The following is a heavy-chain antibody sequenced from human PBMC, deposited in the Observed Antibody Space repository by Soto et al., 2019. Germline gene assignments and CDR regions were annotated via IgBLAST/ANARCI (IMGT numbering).Heavy chain of an antibody. CDR2: ISGSGGST. CDR3: AKAAVPISYSGGSGSFDY. V-gene: IGHV3-23*01. J-gene: IGHJ4*02. D-gene: IGHD3-10*01. Sequence: GGSLRLSCAASGFTFSSYAMSWVRQAPGKGLEWVSAISGSGGSTYYADSVKGRFTISRDNSKNTLYLQMNSLRAEDTAVYYCAKAAVPISYSGGSGSFDYWGQGTLVTVSS. CDR1: GFTFSSYA.